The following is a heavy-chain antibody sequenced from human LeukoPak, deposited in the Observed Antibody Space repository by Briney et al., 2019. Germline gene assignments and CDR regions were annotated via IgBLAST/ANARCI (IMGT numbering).Heavy chain of an antibody. CDR1: GYSFNTYW. Sequence: KHGESLKISCKGSGYSFNTYWIAWVRQTPGKGLEWMGIIYPGDSDTKYSPSFEGQVTISADKSVSTAYLQWSSLEASDTAMYYCARRGSPPVDFDYWGQGTLVTVSP. CDR2: IYPGDSDT. V-gene: IGHV5-51*01. J-gene: IGHJ4*02. CDR3: ARRGSPPVDFDY.